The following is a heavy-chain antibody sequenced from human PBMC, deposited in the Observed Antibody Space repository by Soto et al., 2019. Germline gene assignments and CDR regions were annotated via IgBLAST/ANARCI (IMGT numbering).Heavy chain of an antibody. D-gene: IGHD6-19*01. CDR1: GGSLTSINW. CDR2: TFHRGST. CDR3: ARIAVAGTRFDY. V-gene: IGHV4-4*02. J-gene: IGHJ4*02. Sequence: QVKLQESAPGLVKPSGTLSLTCAVSGGSLTSINWWSWVRQPPGKGLGWIGETFHRGSTTYNPSLTSRVTITVDKSKTQFSLKLSSVTAADTAVYYCARIAVAGTRFDYWGQGTLVTVSS.